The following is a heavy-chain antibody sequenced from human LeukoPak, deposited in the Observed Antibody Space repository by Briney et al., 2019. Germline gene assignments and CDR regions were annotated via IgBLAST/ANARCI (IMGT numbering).Heavy chain of an antibody. CDR2: ISAYNGNT. CDR1: GYTFTSYG. V-gene: IGHV1-18*01. D-gene: IGHD1-26*01. J-gene: IGHJ4*02. CDR3: ARVGVTGEASPKYYFDY. Sequence: ASVKVSCKASGYTFTSYGISWVRQAPGQGLEWMGWISAYNGNTNYAQKLQGRVTMTTDTSTSTAYMELSSLRSEDTAVYYCARVGVTGEASPKYYFDYWGQGTLVTVSS.